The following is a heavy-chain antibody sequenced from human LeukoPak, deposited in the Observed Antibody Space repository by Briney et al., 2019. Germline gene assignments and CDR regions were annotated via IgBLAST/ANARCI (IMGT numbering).Heavy chain of an antibody. CDR2: ITSYSSTI. J-gene: IGHJ6*03. Sequence: SGGSLRLSCAASGFPFSSYSMNWVRQAPGRGLEWVSYITSYSSTIYYADSVKGRFTISRDNAKNSLYLQMNSLRAEDTAVYYCASLGPTGGSGSYYDYYYYYYMDVWGKGTTVTISS. CDR1: GFPFSSYS. V-gene: IGHV3-48*04. D-gene: IGHD3-10*01. CDR3: ASLGPTGGSGSYYDYYYYYYMDV.